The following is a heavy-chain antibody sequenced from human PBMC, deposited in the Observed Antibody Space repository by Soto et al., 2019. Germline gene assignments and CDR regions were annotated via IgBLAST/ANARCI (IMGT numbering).Heavy chain of an antibody. D-gene: IGHD3-10*01. J-gene: IGHJ6*02. CDR3: ARERFGELLYPHYYYCYGRDV. CDR2: MYYSGST. CDR1: GDSISISSYY. Sequence: PSETLSLTCTISGDSISISSYYWAWIRQPPGKGLEWIGSMYYSGSTYNNPSLKSRVTISVDTPKNQFSLMLSSVTAADTAVYYCARERFGELLYPHYYYCYGRDVWGQGTTGTVSS. V-gene: IGHV4-39*07.